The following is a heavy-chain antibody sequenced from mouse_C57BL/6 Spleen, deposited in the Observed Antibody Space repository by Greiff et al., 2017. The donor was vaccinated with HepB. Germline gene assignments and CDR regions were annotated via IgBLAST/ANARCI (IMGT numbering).Heavy chain of an antibody. CDR1: GYSITSGYY. CDR2: ISYDGSN. Sequence: EVQLQQSGPGLVKPSQSLSLTCSVTGYSITSGYYWNWIRQFPGNKLEWMGYISYDGSNNYNPSLKNRISITLDTSKNQFFLKLNSVTTEDTATYYCAGNYDYFDYWGQGTTLTVSS. J-gene: IGHJ2*01. D-gene: IGHD2-1*01. V-gene: IGHV3-6*01. CDR3: AGNYDYFDY.